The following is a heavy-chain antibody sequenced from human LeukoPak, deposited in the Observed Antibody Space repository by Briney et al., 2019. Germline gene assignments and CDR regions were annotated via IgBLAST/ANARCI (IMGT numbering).Heavy chain of an antibody. V-gene: IGHV3-15*01. D-gene: IGHD2-21*02. Sequence: GGSLRLSCAASGFTFSNAWMSWVRQAPGKGLEWVGRIKSKTDGGTTDYAAPVKGRFTISRDDSKNTLYLQMNSLKTEDTAVYYCTTPPSCGGDCYSYYYYGMDVWGQGTTVTVSS. CDR1: GFTFSNAW. CDR3: TTPPSCGGDCYSYYYYGMDV. CDR2: IKSKTDGGTT. J-gene: IGHJ6*02.